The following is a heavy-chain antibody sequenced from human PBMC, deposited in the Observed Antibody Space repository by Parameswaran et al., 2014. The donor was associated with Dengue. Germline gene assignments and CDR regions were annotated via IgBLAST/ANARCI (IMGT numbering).Heavy chain of an antibody. D-gene: IGHD2-15*01. CDR3: AGFRFSGGRADYYLDY. CDR2: ILPIFGAA. V-gene: IGHV1-69*01. J-gene: IGHJ4*02. Sequence: WVRQAPGQGLEWMGGILPIFGAANYAQNVQGRITITADESTSISYMELSSLSSEDTALYYCAGFRFSGGRADYYLDYWGQGTQVTVSS.